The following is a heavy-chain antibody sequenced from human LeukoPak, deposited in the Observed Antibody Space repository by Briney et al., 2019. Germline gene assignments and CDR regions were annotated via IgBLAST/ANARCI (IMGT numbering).Heavy chain of an antibody. CDR2: IKEDGSQK. CDR3: ARDVSGNLDY. Sequence: PGGSLRLSCAASGFTFSTWMAWVRQAPGKGLEWLANIKEDGSQKHYADSVKGRFTTSRDNAENSVYLQMTSLRAEDTAVYYCARDVSGNLDYWGQGTLVTVSS. D-gene: IGHD4-23*01. J-gene: IGHJ4*02. V-gene: IGHV3-7*03. CDR1: GFTFSTW.